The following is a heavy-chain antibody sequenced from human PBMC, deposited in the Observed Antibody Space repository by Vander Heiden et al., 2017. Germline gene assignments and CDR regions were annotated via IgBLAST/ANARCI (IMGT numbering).Heavy chain of an antibody. CDR3: ARVGVDY. V-gene: IGHV3-30-3*01. CDR2: ISYDGSNK. Sequence: QVQLVEAVGGVVQPGRSVRLSCAASGFTFSSYARHWVRQAPGKGLEWVAVISYDGSNKYYADSVKGRFTISRDNSKNTLYLQMNSLRAEDTAVYYCARVGVDYWGQGTLVTVSS. D-gene: IGHD3-16*01. CDR1: GFTFSSYA. J-gene: IGHJ4*02.